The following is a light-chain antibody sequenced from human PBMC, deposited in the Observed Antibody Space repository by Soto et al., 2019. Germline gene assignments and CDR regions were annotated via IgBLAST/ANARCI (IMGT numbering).Light chain of an antibody. J-gene: IGKJ5*01. Sequence: AIRMTQSPSSLSASPGDRVTITCRASQGISNYLAWYQQKPGKAPKLLIFAASNLQSGVPVRFSGSGSGTDFILSINSLQPEDVATYYCQQLDSFPLTFGQWTRLEIK. CDR1: QGISNY. CDR2: AAS. CDR3: QQLDSFPLT. V-gene: IGKV1-8*01.